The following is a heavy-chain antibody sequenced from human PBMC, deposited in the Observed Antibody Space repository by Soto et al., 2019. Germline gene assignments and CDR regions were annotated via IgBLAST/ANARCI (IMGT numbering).Heavy chain of an antibody. CDR1: GDSINNNEW. J-gene: IGHJ4*02. Sequence: SETLSLTCAVSGDSINNNEWWSWVRQPPGKGLEWIGSIYHNGNTYYNPSLKSRVTISVDKSKNQFSLKLSSVTAADTAVYYCARHRYSSGWYMGYWGQGTQVTVSS. CDR3: ARHRYSSGWYMGY. V-gene: IGHV4-4*02. CDR2: IYHNGNT. D-gene: IGHD6-19*01.